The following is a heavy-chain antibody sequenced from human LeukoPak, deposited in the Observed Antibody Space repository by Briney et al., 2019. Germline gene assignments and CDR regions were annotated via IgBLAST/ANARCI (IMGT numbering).Heavy chain of an antibody. CDR3: AKVRGVYCSSPACYYYDS. J-gene: IGHJ4*02. CDR2: VSPSGGRT. D-gene: IGHD2-2*01. V-gene: IGHV3-23*01. Sequence: PGGSLRLSCGASGFTFSSYATSWVRQSPGRGLEWVAGVSPSGGRTLYADSVEGRFTISRDNSNDIVYLQLSSLRAEDSALYYCAKVRGVYCSSPACYYYDSWGQGTPVTVSS. CDR1: GFTFSSYA.